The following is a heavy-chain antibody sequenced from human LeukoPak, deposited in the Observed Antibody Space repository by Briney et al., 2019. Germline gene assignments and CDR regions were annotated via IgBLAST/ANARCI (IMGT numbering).Heavy chain of an antibody. Sequence: GGPLRLSCAVSGFTFDYYAMHWVPQAPGQGLEWVSLISGDGGSTYYADSVKGRFTISRDNSKNSLYLQMNSLRTEDTALYYCAKGSYGPYYFDYWGQGTLVTVSS. V-gene: IGHV3-43*02. CDR3: AKGSYGPYYFDY. D-gene: IGHD5-18*01. CDR1: GFTFDYYA. J-gene: IGHJ4*02. CDR2: ISGDGGST.